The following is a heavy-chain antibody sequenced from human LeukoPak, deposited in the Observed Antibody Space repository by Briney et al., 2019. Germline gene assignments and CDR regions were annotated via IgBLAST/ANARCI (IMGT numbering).Heavy chain of an antibody. CDR2: IVVGSGNT. CDR3: AVLITISPGGFDP. J-gene: IGHJ5*02. D-gene: IGHD3-10*01. Sequence: ASVKVSCKASGFTFTSSAMLWVRQARGQRLEWIGWIVVGSGNTNYAQKFQERVTITRDMSTSTAYMELSSLRSEDTAVYYCAVLITISPGGFDPWGQGTLVTVSS. CDR1: GFTFTSSA. V-gene: IGHV1-58*02.